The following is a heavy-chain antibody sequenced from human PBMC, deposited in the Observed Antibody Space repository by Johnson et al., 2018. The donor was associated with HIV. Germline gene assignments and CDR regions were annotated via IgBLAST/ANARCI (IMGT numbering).Heavy chain of an antibody. J-gene: IGHJ3*02. Sequence: QVQLVESGGGVVQPGRSLRLSCAASGFTFSSYAMHWVRQAPGTGLEWVAVISYDGSNKYYVDSVKGRFTISRDNSKNTLYLQMNSLRAEATAVYYCAREGFVVLPAAMRLFAFDIWGQGTMVTVSS. D-gene: IGHD2-2*01. V-gene: IGHV3-30-3*01. CDR1: GFTFSSYA. CDR2: ISYDGSNK. CDR3: AREGFVVLPAAMRLFAFDI.